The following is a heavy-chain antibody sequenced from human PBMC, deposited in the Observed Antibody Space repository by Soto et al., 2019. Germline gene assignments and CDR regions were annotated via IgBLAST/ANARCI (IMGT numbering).Heavy chain of an antibody. D-gene: IGHD2-15*01. V-gene: IGHV4-34*01. Sequence: PSETLSLTCAVYGGSFSGYYWSWIRQPPGKGLEWIGEINHSGSTNYNPSLKSRVTISVDTSKNQFSLKLSSVTAADTAVYYRARGPIVVVVAASYYMDVWGKGTTVTVSS. CDR1: GGSFSGYY. J-gene: IGHJ6*03. CDR2: INHSGST. CDR3: ARGPIVVVVAASYYMDV.